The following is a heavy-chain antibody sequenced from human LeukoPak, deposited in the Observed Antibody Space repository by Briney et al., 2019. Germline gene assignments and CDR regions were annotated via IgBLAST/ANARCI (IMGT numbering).Heavy chain of an antibody. J-gene: IGHJ6*03. V-gene: IGHV4-39*07. Sequence: SETLSLTCTVSGGSISSSSYYWGWIRQPPGKGLEWIGSIYYSGGTYYNPSLKSRVTISVDTSKNQFSLKLSSVTAADTAVYYCARETSQKGAHYMDVWGKGTTITISS. D-gene: IGHD3-16*01. CDR2: IYYSGGT. CDR1: GGSISSSSYY. CDR3: ARETSQKGAHYMDV.